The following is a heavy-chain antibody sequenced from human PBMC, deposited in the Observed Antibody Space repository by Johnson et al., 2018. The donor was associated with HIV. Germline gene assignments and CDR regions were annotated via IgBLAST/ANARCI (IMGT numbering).Heavy chain of an antibody. V-gene: IGHV3-30*18. D-gene: IGHD5-24*01. J-gene: IGHJ3*02. CDR3: AKERGKRWLHPRDAFDI. CDR1: GFTFNSYG. Sequence: QVQLVESGGGVVQPGRSLRLSCAASGFTFNSYGMHWVRQAPGKGLEWVAVISYDGSNKYYADSVKGRFTISRDNSKNTLYLRMNSLRAEDTAVYHCAKERGKRWLHPRDAFDIWGQGTMVTVSS. CDR2: ISYDGSNK.